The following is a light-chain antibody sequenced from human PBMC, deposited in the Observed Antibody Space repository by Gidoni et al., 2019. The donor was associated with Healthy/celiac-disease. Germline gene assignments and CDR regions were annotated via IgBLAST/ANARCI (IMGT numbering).Light chain of an antibody. CDR3: QQYNNWPYT. CDR2: GAS. CDR1: QSVSSN. J-gene: IGKJ2*01. V-gene: IGKV3-15*01. Sequence: DIVMTQSPATLSMSPGERATLSCRASQSVSSNLAWYQQKPGQAPRLLIYGASTRATGIPARCSGSGSGKEFTLTISSLQSEDFAVYYCQQYNNWPYTFGQGTKLEIK.